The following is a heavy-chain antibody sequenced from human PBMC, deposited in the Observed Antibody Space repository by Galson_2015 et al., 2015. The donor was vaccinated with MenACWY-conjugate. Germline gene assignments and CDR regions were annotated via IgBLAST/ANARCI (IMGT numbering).Heavy chain of an antibody. CDR1: GFRFSSYT. J-gene: IGHJ3*02. V-gene: IGHV3-30*10. CDR3: VRAEGWLRSAFDI. Sequence: SLRLSCAASGFRFSSYTLYWVRQAPGKGLEWVAVVSYDASSKYYRDSVQGRFTISRDNSKNTVFLQMNSLRPEDSAVYYCVRAEGWLRSAFDIWGQGTMVTVSP. CDR2: VSYDASSK. D-gene: IGHD5-24*01.